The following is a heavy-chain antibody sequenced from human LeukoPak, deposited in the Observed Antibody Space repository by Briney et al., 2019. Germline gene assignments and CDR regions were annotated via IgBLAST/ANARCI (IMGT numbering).Heavy chain of an antibody. CDR3: ARDRYYDTSGFLDY. V-gene: IGHV3-20*04. CDR2: INWNGDST. J-gene: IGHJ4*02. CDR1: GFTFDYYG. Sequence: PGGSLRLSCAASGFTFDYYGLGWVRQAPGKGLDWVSGINWNGDSTDYADSVKGRFTISRDNAKNSLYLQMNSLRAEDTAVYYCARDRYYDTSGFLDYWGRGTLVTVSS. D-gene: IGHD3-22*01.